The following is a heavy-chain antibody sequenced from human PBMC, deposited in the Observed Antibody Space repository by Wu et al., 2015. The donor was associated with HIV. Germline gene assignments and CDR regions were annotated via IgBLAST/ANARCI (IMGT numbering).Heavy chain of an antibody. V-gene: IGHV1-69*12. J-gene: IGHJ6*03. D-gene: IGHD1-26*01. CDR2: IIPIFGTA. CDR1: GGTFSSYV. Sequence: QVQLVQSGAEVKKPGSSVKVSCKASGGTFSSYVISWVRQAPGQGLEWMGGIIPIFGTANYAQKFQGRVTITADESTSTAYMELSSLRSEDTAVYYCARNGGATARASDYYYYYMDSGAKGHGHRLL. CDR3: ARNGGATARASDYYYYYMDS.